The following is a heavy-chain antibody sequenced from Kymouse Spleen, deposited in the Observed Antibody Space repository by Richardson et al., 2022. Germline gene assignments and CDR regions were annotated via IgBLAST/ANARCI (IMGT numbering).Heavy chain of an antibody. D-gene: IGHD1-20*01,IGHD1-7*01. J-gene: IGHJ5*02. Sequence: QVQLVESGGGVVQPGRSLRLSCAASGFTFSSYGMHWVRQAPGKGLEWVAVIWYDGSNKYYADSVKGRFTISRDNSKNTLYLQMNSLRAEDTAVYYCARVYDNWNRNWFDPWGQGTLVTVSS. CDR2: IWYDGSNK. V-gene: IGHV3-33*01. CDR3: ARVYDNWNRNWFDP. CDR1: GFTFSSYG.